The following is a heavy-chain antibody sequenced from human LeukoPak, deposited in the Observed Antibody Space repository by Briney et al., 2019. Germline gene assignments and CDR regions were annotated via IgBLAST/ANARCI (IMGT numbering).Heavy chain of an antibody. CDR1: GLTFSSQS. Sequence: GGSLRLSCAASGLTFSSQSMIWVRQAPGKGLECVSSIGGICSTYIYYAASVRGRFTISRHNANNSLYLQMNSLRAEDTAVYYCARDALPASTTPEFDYWGQGTLVTVSS. D-gene: IGHD2-2*01. CDR3: ARDALPASTTPEFDY. V-gene: IGHV3-21*01. J-gene: IGHJ4*02. CDR2: IGGICSTYI.